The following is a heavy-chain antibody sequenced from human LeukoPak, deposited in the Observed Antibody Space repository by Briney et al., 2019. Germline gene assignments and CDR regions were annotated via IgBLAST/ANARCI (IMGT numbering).Heavy chain of an antibody. Sequence: GGSLRLSCAASGFTFSRYWMQWVRQVPGKGLVWVSRINRDGSIISYADSVRGRFTISRDNAKNTLYLQMNGLRAEDTAVYYCARNGLGEWELLHVWGQGTLVTVSS. D-gene: IGHD1-26*01. CDR2: INRDGSII. CDR1: GFTFSRYW. CDR3: ARNGLGEWELLHV. V-gene: IGHV3-74*01. J-gene: IGHJ4*02.